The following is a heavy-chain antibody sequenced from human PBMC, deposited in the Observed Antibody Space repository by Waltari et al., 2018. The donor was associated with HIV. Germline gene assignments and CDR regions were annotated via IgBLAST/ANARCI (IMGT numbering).Heavy chain of an antibody. J-gene: IGHJ2*01. V-gene: IGHV1-8*01. D-gene: IGHD6-6*01. CDR1: GYTFTSYD. CDR3: ARMRGYSRSPYNWYFDL. CDR2: MNPNSGNT. Sequence: QVQLVQSGAEVKKPGASVKVSCKASGYTFTSYDINWVRKAAGQGLEWMGWMNPNSGNTGYAQKFQGRLSMTRDTSIGTAYMELSSLESEDTAVYYCARMRGYSRSPYNWYFDLWGRGTLVTVSS.